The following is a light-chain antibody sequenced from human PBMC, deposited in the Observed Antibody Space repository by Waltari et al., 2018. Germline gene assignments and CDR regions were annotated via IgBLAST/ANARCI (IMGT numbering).Light chain of an antibody. CDR1: NSDIGDYYS. J-gene: IGLJ2*01. CDR3: SSYTSSSTVL. Sequence: QSALTQPASVSGSPGQSVTISCTGTNSDIGDYYSVSWYQQHPGKAPKLIFYDVSDRPSGVSNRCSGSKSGNTASLTISGLQAEDEADYYCSSYTSSSTVLFGGGTKLTVL. V-gene: IGLV2-14*03. CDR2: DVS.